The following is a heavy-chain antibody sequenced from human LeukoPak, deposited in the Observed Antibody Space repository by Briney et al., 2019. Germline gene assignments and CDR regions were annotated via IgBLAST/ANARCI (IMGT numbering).Heavy chain of an antibody. J-gene: IGHJ5*02. CDR3: AKAADVVAGTGGWFDP. CDR2: ISGSGGST. Sequence: GGSLRLSCAGSGFSFSTYAMTWVRQAPGKGLEWVSAISGSGGSTYYADSVKGRFTISRDNSKNTLYLQMNSLRAEDTAVYYCAKAADVVAGTGGWFDPWGQGTLVTVSS. CDR1: GFSFSTYA. D-gene: IGHD6-19*01. V-gene: IGHV3-23*01.